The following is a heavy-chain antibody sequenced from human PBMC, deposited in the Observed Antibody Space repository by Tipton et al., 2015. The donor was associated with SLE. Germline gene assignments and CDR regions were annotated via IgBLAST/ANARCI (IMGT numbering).Heavy chain of an antibody. CDR3: ATNWGWDSRPWVTPFDY. Sequence: TLSLTCAVYGGSFSGYYWSWIHQPPGKGLEWIGEINHSGSTNYNPSLKSRVTISVDTSKNQFSLKLSSVTAADTAVYYCATNWGWDSRPWVTPFDYWGQGTLVTVSS. CDR1: GGSFSGYY. CDR2: INHSGST. V-gene: IGHV4-34*01. J-gene: IGHJ4*02. D-gene: IGHD7-27*01.